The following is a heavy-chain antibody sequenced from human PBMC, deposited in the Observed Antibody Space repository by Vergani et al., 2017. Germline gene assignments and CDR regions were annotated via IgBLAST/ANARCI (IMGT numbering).Heavy chain of an antibody. Sequence: EVQLVESGGGLVQPGRSLRLFCAASGFTLGDYAMTWFRQAPGKGLEWVAFIWSKPYGGTTEYAASVKGRFTITRDDNKSISYLQMSSLKAEDTAVYYCTRDCLDDSYAYFDDWGQETLVTVSP. CDR1: GFTLGDYA. CDR2: IWSKPYGGTT. D-gene: IGHD3-16*01. V-gene: IGHV3-49*03. CDR3: TRDCLDDSYAYFDD. J-gene: IGHJ4*02.